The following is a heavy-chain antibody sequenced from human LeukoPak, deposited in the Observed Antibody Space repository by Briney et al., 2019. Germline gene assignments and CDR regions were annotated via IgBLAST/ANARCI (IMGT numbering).Heavy chain of an antibody. V-gene: IGHV3-74*01. Sequence: GGSLRLSCAASGFALSDYWMHWVRQAPGKGLVWVSLITNDGRSTTYAASVRDRFTISRDTAKNTMYLQMNSLSAEDTAVYYCARGGVVGALDFWGQGTLVTVSS. J-gene: IGHJ4*02. CDR2: ITNDGRST. CDR3: ARGGVVGALDF. D-gene: IGHD1-26*01. CDR1: GFALSDYW.